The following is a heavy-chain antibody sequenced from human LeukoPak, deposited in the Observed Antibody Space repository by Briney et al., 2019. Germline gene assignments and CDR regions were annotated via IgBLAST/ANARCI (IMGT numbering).Heavy chain of an antibody. V-gene: IGHV4-34*01. Sequence: PSETLSLTCAVYGGSFSGYYWSWIRQPPGKGLEWIGEINHSGSTNYNPSLKSRVTISVDTSKNQFSLKLSSVTAGDTAVYYCARGKYNRGYSYGNFDYWGQGTLVTVSS. D-gene: IGHD5-18*01. J-gene: IGHJ4*02. CDR2: INHSGST. CDR3: ARGKYNRGYSYGNFDY. CDR1: GGSFSGYY.